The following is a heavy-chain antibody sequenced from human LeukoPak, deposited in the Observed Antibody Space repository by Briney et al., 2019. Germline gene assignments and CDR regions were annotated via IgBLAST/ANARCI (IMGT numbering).Heavy chain of an antibody. D-gene: IGHD2-2*01. J-gene: IGHJ4*02. Sequence: SGTLSLTCAVYGGSFSDYYWSWIRQPPGRGLEWIGEIYHTGSTKYNPSLKSRVTMSVDTSKNQFSLKLNSVTAADTAVYYCARQGSTTSLFDCWGQGNLVTVSS. V-gene: IGHV4-34*01. CDR3: ARQGSTTSLFDC. CDR2: IYHTGST. CDR1: GGSFSDYY.